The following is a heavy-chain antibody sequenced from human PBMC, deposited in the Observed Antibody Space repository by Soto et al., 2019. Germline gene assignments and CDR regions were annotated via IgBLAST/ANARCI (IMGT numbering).Heavy chain of an antibody. V-gene: IGHV1-69*02. D-gene: IGHD5-12*01. Sequence: QVQLVQSGAEVKKPGSSVKVSCKASGGTFSCYTISWVRQAPGQGLEWMGRIIPLLGIANYAQKFQGRVTITADKSTSTAYMELSSLRSEDTAVYYCARSYGGYTLSGEDYGGQGTLVTVSS. CDR3: ARSYGGYTLSGEDY. CDR1: GGTFSCYT. J-gene: IGHJ4*02. CDR2: IIPLLGIA.